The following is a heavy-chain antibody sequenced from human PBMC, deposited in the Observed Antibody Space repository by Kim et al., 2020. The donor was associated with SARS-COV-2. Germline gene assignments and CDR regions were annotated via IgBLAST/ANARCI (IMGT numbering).Heavy chain of an antibody. J-gene: IGHJ4*02. V-gene: IGHV5-10-1*01. Sequence: GESLKISCKGSGYSFTSYWFSWVRQMPGKGLEWMGRIDPSDSYTNYSPTFQGHVTISADKSISTAYLQWSSLKASDTAMYYCAILVVVVAPVSDYWGQGTLVTVSS. CDR2: IDPSDSYT. D-gene: IGHD2-15*01. CDR3: AILVVVVAPVSDY. CDR1: GYSFTSYW.